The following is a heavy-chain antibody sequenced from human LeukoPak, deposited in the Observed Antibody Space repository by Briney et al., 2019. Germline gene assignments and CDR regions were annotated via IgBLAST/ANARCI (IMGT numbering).Heavy chain of an antibody. D-gene: IGHD3-10*01. CDR2: IKSKTDGGTT. Sequence: GGSLRLSCAASGFTFSSYSMNWVRQAPGKGLEWVGRIKSKTDGGTTDYAAPVKGRFTISRDDSKNTLYLQMNSLKTEDTAVYYCTTVRVRINAEFDYWGQGTLVTVSS. J-gene: IGHJ4*02. CDR1: GFTFSSYS. V-gene: IGHV3-15*01. CDR3: TTVRVRINAEFDY.